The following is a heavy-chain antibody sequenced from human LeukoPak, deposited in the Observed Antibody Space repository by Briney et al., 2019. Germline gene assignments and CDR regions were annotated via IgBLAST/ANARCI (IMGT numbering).Heavy chain of an antibody. J-gene: IGHJ2*01. CDR1: SGSISSGSYY. CDR3: ARRKWERLGYFDL. V-gene: IGHV4-39*01. CDR2: IYYSGST. D-gene: IGHD1-26*01. Sequence: PSETLSLTCTVSSGSISSGSYYWGWIRQPPGKVLEWIGSIYYSGSTYYNPSLKSRATISVDTSKNQFSLKLSSVTAADTAVYYCARRKWERLGYFDLWGRGTLVTVSS.